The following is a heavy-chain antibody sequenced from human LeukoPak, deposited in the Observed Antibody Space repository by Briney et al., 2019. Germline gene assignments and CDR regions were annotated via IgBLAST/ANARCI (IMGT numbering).Heavy chain of an antibody. D-gene: IGHD2-2*03. J-gene: IGHJ6*04. CDR2: ISSSSNYI. CDR3: ARDGYCSSTSCWAMYYYYGMDV. Sequence: GGSLRLSCAASGFTFSSYSMNWVRQAPGKGLEWVSSISSSSNYIYYADSVKGRFTISRDNAKNSLYLQMNSLRAEDTAVYYCARDGYCSSTSCWAMYYYYGMDVWGKGTTVTVSS. CDR1: GFTFSSYS. V-gene: IGHV3-21*01.